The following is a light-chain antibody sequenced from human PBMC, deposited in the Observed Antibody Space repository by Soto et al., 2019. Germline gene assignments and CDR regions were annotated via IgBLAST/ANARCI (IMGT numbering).Light chain of an antibody. V-gene: IGKV3-20*01. CDR3: QQFDSSRIYS. CDR2: GTS. Sequence: EIVLTQSPGTLSLSPGERATLSCRASQSVSSSYLAWYQQKPGQAPRLLIYGTSSRATAIPDRFSGSGSGTDFTLTISRLEPEDFAVYYCHCQQFDSSRIYSFGQGTKLEI. CDR1: QSVSSSY. J-gene: IGKJ2*03.